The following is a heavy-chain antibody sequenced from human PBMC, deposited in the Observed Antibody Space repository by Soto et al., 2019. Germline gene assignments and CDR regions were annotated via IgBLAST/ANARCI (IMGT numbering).Heavy chain of an antibody. CDR3: AREGSYYYDSSGTRNNWFDP. D-gene: IGHD3-22*01. CDR2: IYYSGST. CDR1: GGSISSGDYY. Sequence: QVQLQESGPGLVKPSQTLSLTCTVSGGSISSGDYYWSWIRQPPGKGLEWIGYIYYSGSTYYNPSLKRRVTISVDTSKNQFSLKLSSVTAADTAVYYCAREGSYYYDSSGTRNNWFDPWGQGTLVTVSS. V-gene: IGHV4-30-4*01. J-gene: IGHJ5*02.